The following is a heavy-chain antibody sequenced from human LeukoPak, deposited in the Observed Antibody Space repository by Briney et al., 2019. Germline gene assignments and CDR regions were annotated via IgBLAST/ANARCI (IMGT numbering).Heavy chain of an antibody. CDR1: GFSFISYT. V-gene: IGHV3-33*08. CDR2: IWYDGSSK. CDR3: ARSQSSSLIDY. D-gene: IGHD6-13*01. J-gene: IGHJ4*02. Sequence: PGGSLRLSCAASGFSFISYTLHWVRQAPGKGLEWVAVIWYDGSSKDYADSVKGRFTFSRDNSKNTLYLQMNGLTVEDTAVYYCARSQSSSLIDYWGQGTLVTVSS.